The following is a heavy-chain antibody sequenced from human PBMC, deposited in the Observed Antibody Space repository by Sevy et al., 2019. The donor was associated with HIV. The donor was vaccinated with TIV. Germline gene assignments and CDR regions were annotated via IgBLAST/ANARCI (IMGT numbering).Heavy chain of an antibody. CDR3: ATGGRSGSYLTGDYFDY. CDR1: GYIFTDYY. D-gene: IGHD1-26*01. Sequence: PGASVKVSCTASGYIFTDYYIHWVRQAPGQGLEWMGWINPNSGGTNYTQEFQGWVTMTRDTSISTAYMELIRLKSDDTAIYYCATGGRSGSYLTGDYFDYWGQGTLVTVSS. CDR2: INPNSGGT. J-gene: IGHJ4*02. V-gene: IGHV1-2*04.